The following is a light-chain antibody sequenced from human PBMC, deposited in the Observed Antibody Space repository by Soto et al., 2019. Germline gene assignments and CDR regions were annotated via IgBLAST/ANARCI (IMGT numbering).Light chain of an antibody. V-gene: IGLV2-14*01. Sequence: QSALTQPASVSGSPGQSITISCTGTSSDVGGYNYVSWYQQHPGKAPKLMIYEVSNRPSGVSNRFSGSKSGKTASLTISGPQAEDEADYYRSSYTSSSTLVFGGGTKLTVL. CDR1: SSDVGGYNY. CDR2: EVS. CDR3: SSYTSSSTLV. J-gene: IGLJ2*01.